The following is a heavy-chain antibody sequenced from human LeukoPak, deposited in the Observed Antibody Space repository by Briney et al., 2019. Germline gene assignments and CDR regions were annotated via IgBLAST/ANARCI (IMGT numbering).Heavy chain of an antibody. CDR3: TRGYCSSTNYYSYS. CDR2: IRSKAYGATT. V-gene: IGHV3-49*04. J-gene: IGHJ4*02. Sequence: GGSLRLSCTASGFTFGDYAMSWVRQAPGKGLEWVGFIRSKAYGATTEYATSVKGRFTISRDDSKSIAYLQMNSLKIEDTAVYYCTRGYCSSTNYYSYSWGQGTLVTVSS. D-gene: IGHD2-2*02. CDR1: GFTFGDYA.